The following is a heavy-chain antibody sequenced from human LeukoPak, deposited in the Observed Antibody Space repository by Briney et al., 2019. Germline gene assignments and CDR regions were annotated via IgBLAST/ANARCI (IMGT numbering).Heavy chain of an antibody. Sequence: ASVKVSCKASDTFTSYGISWVRQAPGQGLEWMGWISAYNGNTNYAQKLQGRVTMTTDTSTSTAYMELRSLRSDDTAVYYCARDYYGSGSYFSIDYWGQGTLVTVSS. CDR2: ISAYNGNT. CDR3: ARDYYGSGSYFSIDY. CDR1: DTFTSYG. V-gene: IGHV1-18*04. D-gene: IGHD3-10*01. J-gene: IGHJ4*02.